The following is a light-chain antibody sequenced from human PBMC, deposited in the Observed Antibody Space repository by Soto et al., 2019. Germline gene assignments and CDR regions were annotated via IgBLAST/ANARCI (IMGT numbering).Light chain of an antibody. Sequence: IVFTQKKTTLYFSSGERATLSFRASQSVSSYLAWYQHKPGQAPRILIYDASNRATGTPARFSGSGSGTDFTLTFSSLEPEDFAVYYCQQRSNWPTFGQGTLLEIK. CDR1: QSVSSY. J-gene: IGKJ5*01. CDR3: QQRSNWPT. CDR2: DAS. V-gene: IGKV3-11*01.